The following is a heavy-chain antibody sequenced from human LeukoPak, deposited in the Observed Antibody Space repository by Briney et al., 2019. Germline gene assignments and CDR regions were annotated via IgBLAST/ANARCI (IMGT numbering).Heavy chain of an antibody. CDR1: GDSVSSNSAA. D-gene: IGHD6-19*01. V-gene: IGHV6-1*01. CDR3: AKEIRDQQW. Sequence: SQTLSLTCVISGDSVSSNSAAWNWIRQSPSRGLEWLGRTYHRSKWYTEYATSVKSRLTINPDTSKNQFSLQLNSVTPEDTAVYYCAKEIRDQQWWGQGSLVTVSS. CDR2: TYHRSKWYT. J-gene: IGHJ4*02.